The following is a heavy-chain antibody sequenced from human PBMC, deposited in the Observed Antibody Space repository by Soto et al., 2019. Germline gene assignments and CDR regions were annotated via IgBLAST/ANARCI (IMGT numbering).Heavy chain of an antibody. CDR3: AKSGGVSCYSASDY. J-gene: IGHJ4*02. D-gene: IGHD2-15*01. Sequence: GGSLRLSCAASGFAFSDSAMHWVRQASGKGLEWVGRIKSKPDGDTTYYAASVKGRFTISRDNSKNTLYLQVNSLRVEDTAIYYCAKSGGVSCYSASDYWGQGTPVTVSS. CDR2: IKSKPDGDTT. CDR1: GFAFSDSA. V-gene: IGHV3-73*01.